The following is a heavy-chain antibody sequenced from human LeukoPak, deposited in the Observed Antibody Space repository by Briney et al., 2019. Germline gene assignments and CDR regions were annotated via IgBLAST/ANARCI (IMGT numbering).Heavy chain of an antibody. J-gene: IGHJ6*02. V-gene: IGHV4-59*01. Sequence: SETLSLTCTVAGGSISSYYWSWIRQPPGKGLEWIGYVYYSGSTNYNPSLKSRVTISVDTSKNQFSLKLSSVTAADTAVYYCARAPSYDSPSYYYYYGMDVWDQGTTVTVSS. D-gene: IGHD3-22*01. CDR1: GGSISSYY. CDR3: ARAPSYDSPSYYYYYGMDV. CDR2: VYYSGST.